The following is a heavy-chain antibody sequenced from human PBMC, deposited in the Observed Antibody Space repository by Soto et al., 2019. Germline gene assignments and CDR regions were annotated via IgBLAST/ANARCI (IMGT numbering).Heavy chain of an antibody. Sequence: PVEVTCKASGYTLNGDYMRWVRQDPGQGLEWMGWINPNSGGTTYAQKFQGWVTMTRDTSISTAYMELSRLRSDDTAVYYCARGTTATPYYDILTGYSRAPLDYWGQGTLVTVSS. J-gene: IGHJ4*02. CDR2: INPNSGGT. V-gene: IGHV1-2*04. D-gene: IGHD3-9*01. CDR3: ARGTTATPYYDILTGYSRAPLDY. CDR1: GYTLNGDY.